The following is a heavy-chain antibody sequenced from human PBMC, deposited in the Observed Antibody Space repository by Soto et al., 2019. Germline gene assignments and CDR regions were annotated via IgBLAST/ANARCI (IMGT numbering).Heavy chain of an antibody. Sequence: SVSGSSISSGTYYWTWIRQHPGKGLEWIGYIHNSGSTYYNPSLKSRVTISVDRSKNQFSLKLSSVTAADTAVYYCARDFNYGDRDGGHAFDIWGQGTMVTVSS. D-gene: IGHD4-17*01. CDR2: IHNSGST. CDR1: GSSISSGTYY. CDR3: ARDFNYGDRDGGHAFDI. J-gene: IGHJ3*02. V-gene: IGHV4-31*03.